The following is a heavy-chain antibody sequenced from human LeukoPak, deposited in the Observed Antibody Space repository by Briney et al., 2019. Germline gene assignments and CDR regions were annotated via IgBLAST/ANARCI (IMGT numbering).Heavy chain of an antibody. CDR1: GFTFSSYG. J-gene: IGHJ4*02. V-gene: IGHV3-30*19. CDR3: ARGSGIVAHFDY. Sequence: GGSLRLSCAASGFTFSSYGMHWVRQAPGKGLEWVAVISYDGSNKYYADSVKGRFTISRDNSKNTLYLQMNSLRAEDTAVYYCARGSGIVAHFDYWGQGTLVTVSS. CDR2: ISYDGSNK. D-gene: IGHD5-12*01.